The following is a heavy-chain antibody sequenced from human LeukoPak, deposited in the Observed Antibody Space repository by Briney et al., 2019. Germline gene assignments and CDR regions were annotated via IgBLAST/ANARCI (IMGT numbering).Heavy chain of an antibody. CDR1: GGSISSYY. CDR2: IYYSGSI. J-gene: IGHJ4*02. CDR3: ARGNWYLDY. D-gene: IGHD1-1*01. V-gene: IGHV4-59*01. Sequence: SETLSLICTVSGGSISSYYWSWIRQPPGKGLEWIGYIYYSGSINYNPSLKSRVTISVDTSKNQFSLKVISVTAADTAVYYCARGNWYLDYWGQGTLVTVSS.